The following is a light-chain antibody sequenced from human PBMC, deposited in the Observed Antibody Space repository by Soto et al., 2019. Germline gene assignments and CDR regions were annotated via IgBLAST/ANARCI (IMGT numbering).Light chain of an antibody. V-gene: IGKV3-15*01. J-gene: IGKJ5*01. CDR1: QSVSSY. CDR3: QQYDNWPPIN. CDR2: GAS. Sequence: DIGLTQSPATLSLSPGERATLSCRASQSVSSYLAWYQQKHGQAPRLLIYGASTRATGIPARFSGSGSGTEFTLTISSLQSEDFAVYYCQQYDNWPPINCGQGTRREIK.